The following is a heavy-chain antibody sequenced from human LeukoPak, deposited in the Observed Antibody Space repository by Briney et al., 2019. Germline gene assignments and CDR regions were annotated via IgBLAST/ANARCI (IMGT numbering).Heavy chain of an antibody. CDR2: ISSDGADK. D-gene: IGHD6-25*01. J-gene: IGHJ4*02. CDR3: ARDRARAADYYFDN. Sequence: GGSLRLSCAASGFTFNPFAMDWVRQAPGKGLEWVSVISSDGADKHYADSVKGRFIISRDNSKNTLSLQMNSLRAEDTALYYCARDRARAADYYFDNWGRGTLVTVSS. V-gene: IGHV3-30-3*01. CDR1: GFTFNPFA.